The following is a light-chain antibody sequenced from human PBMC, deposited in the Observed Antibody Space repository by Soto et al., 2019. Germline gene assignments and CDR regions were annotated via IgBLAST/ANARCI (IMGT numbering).Light chain of an antibody. V-gene: IGLV1-40*01. CDR1: SSNIGAGYD. CDR3: QSYDSNLHVV. Sequence: QSVLTQPPSVSGAPGQRVTISCTGSSSNIGAGYDVHWYQQLPGTAPNLLIYGNSNRPSGVPDRFSGSKSGTSASLAITGLQAEDEADYYCQSYDSNLHVVFGGGTKLTVL. J-gene: IGLJ2*01. CDR2: GNS.